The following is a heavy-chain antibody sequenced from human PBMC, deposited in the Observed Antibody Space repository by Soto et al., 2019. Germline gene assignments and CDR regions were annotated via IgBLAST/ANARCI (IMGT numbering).Heavy chain of an antibody. CDR2: IYGSGGGI. J-gene: IGHJ4*02. Sequence: PGGSLRLSCTASGLPHNNFAMMWVRQAPGKGLECVAGIYGSGGGIQYADSVKGRFTISRDNSRSTVYLQMNDLRADDTALCYCAKDAVYNDGLWLMDHWGQGTQVTVSS. V-gene: IGHV3-23*05. D-gene: IGHD2-21*01. CDR3: AKDAVYNDGLWLMDH. CDR1: GLPHNNFA.